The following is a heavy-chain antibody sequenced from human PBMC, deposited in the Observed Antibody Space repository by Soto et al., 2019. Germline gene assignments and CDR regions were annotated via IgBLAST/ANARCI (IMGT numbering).Heavy chain of an antibody. J-gene: IGHJ6*02. CDR2: INAGSGDT. D-gene: IGHD3-3*01. CDR3: ARPGHYDFWSGYYTGTDYYYYAMDV. Sequence: ASVKVSCKASGYTFTDYAMHWVRQAPGQRLEWMGWINAGSGDTKYSQRFQGRATISRDTSATTAYMELSSLRSEDTAVYYCARPGHYDFWSGYYTGTDYYYYAMDVWGQGTTVTVSS. CDR1: GYTFTDYA. V-gene: IGHV1-3*01.